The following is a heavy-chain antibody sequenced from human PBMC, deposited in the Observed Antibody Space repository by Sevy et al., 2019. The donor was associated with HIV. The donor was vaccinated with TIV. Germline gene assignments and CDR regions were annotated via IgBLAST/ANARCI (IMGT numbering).Heavy chain of an antibody. CDR2: ISGISNFI. CDR1: GFTFTSYS. CDR3: ARAVPATDAFDI. D-gene: IGHD6-19*01. V-gene: IGHV3-21*01. Sequence: GGSLRLSCAASGFTFTSYSMHWVRQAPGKGLEWVSSISGISNFIYYADSVKGRFSISRDNAKNSLYLQMNSPRAEDTAVFYCARAVPATDAFDIWGQGTLVTVSS. J-gene: IGHJ3*02.